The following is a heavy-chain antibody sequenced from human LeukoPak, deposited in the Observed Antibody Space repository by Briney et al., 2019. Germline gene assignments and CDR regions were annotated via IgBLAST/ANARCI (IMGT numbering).Heavy chain of an antibody. CDR3: TTEWWWELQAMDY. J-gene: IGHJ4*02. CDR1: GFTFSSYA. CDR2: IKSKTDGGTT. D-gene: IGHD1-26*01. V-gene: IGHV3-15*01. Sequence: GGSLRLSCAASGFTFSSYAMSWVRQAPGKGLEWVGRIKSKTDGGTTDYAAPVKGRFTISRDDSKNTLYLQMNSLKTEDTAVYYCTTEWWWELQAMDYWGQGTLVTVSS.